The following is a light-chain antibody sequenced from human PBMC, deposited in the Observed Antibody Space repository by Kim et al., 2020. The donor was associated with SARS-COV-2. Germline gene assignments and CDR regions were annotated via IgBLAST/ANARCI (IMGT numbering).Light chain of an antibody. CDR3: SSYTSSTTVV. CDR1: SSDVGGYKY. Sequence: QSALTQPASVSGSPGQSITISCTGTSSDVGGYKYVSWYQQHPGKAPKLMIYDVTKRPSGVYNRYSGSKSGNTASLTISGLQAEDEADYYCSSYTSSTTVVFGGGTQMTVL. V-gene: IGLV2-14*01. J-gene: IGLJ2*01. CDR2: DVT.